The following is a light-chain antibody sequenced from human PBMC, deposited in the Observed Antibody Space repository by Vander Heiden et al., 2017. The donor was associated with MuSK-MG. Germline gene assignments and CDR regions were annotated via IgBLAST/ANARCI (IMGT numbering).Light chain of an antibody. Sequence: DIQMTQSPSSLSASVGDRVTITCRASQSISSSLNWYQQKPGKAPKLLIYAASSLQSGVPSRFSGSGSGTDFTLTISSLQPEDFASYYCQQSDSTLMYTFGQGTKLXI. CDR2: AAS. V-gene: IGKV1-39*01. CDR1: QSISSS. CDR3: QQSDSTLMYT. J-gene: IGKJ2*01.